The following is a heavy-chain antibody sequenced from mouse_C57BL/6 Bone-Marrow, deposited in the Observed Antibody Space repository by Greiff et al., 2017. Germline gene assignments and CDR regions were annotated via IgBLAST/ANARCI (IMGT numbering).Heavy chain of an antibody. V-gene: IGHV5-4*01. CDR2: ISDGGSYT. CDR1: GFTFSSYA. J-gene: IGHJ3*01. Sequence: EVQLVESGGGLVKPGGSLKLSCAASGFTFSSYAMSWVRQTPEKRLEWVATISDGGSYTYYPDNVKGRFTIARDNAKNNLYLQMSHLTSEDTAMYDWARDLYGSSYQFAYWGQGTLVTVSA. CDR3: ARDLYGSSYQFAY. D-gene: IGHD1-1*01.